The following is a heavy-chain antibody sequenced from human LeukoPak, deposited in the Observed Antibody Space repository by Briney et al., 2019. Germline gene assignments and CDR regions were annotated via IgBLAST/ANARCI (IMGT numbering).Heavy chain of an antibody. D-gene: IGHD3-16*01. CDR2: ISSSGSTI. Sequence: GGSLRLSCAASGFTFSDYYMSWIRQAPGKGLEWVSYISSSGSTIYYADSVKGRFTISRDNSKNTLYLQMNSLRAEDTAVYYCAKDRSYGSPDYFDYWGQGTLVTVSS. CDR1: GFTFSDYY. CDR3: AKDRSYGSPDYFDY. J-gene: IGHJ4*02. V-gene: IGHV3-11*01.